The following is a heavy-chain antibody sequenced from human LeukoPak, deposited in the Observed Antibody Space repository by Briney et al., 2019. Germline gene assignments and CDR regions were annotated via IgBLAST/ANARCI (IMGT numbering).Heavy chain of an antibody. D-gene: IGHD5-12*01. J-gene: IGHJ4*02. CDR1: GGYISSYY. CDR3: ARKDPGYSGYSDFDY. Sequence: KPSETLSLTCSVSGGYISSYYWSWIRQPPGKGLEWIGYIYYSGSTNYNSSLKSRVTISVDTSKNQFSLKLSSVTAADTAIYYCARKDPGYSGYSDFDYWGQGTLVTVSS. V-gene: IGHV4-59*01. CDR2: IYYSGST.